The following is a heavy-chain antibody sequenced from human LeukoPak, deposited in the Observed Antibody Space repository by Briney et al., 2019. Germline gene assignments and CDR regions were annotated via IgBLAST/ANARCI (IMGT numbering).Heavy chain of an antibody. Sequence: GGSLRLSCAASGFTVSNNYMSWVRQAPGKGLEWVSVIYSGGSTYYADSVKGRFSISRDNSKNTLYLQMNSLRAEDTAVYYCARERVVTPGSPEIYYDYWGQGTLVTVSS. CDR3: ARERVVTPGSPEIYYDY. CDR2: IYSGGST. D-gene: IGHD4-23*01. V-gene: IGHV3-53*01. CDR1: GFTVSNNY. J-gene: IGHJ4*02.